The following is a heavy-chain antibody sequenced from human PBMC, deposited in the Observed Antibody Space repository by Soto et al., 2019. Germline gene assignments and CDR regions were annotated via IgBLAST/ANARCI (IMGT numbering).Heavy chain of an antibody. V-gene: IGHV5-10-1*01. J-gene: IGHJ4*02. Sequence: GGSLKISCKGSGYSFARYWITWVRQKPGKGVERMRRLDSCISQTFYSPSFRCNAAISVPKSLTTVFLPWSSLRGSHTAMYYCAIHISDSATGPKFHYSLEFWGQGTPVTVSS. CDR2: LDSCISQT. D-gene: IGHD2-15*01. CDR1: GYSFARYW. CDR3: AIHISDSATGPKFHYSLEF.